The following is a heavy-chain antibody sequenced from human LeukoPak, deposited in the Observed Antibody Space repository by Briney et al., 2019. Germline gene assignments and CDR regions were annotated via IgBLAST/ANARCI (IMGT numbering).Heavy chain of an antibody. CDR1: GGTFSSYT. V-gene: IGHV1-69*02. CDR2: IIPILGIA. D-gene: IGHD3-3*01. Sequence: PVKVSCKASGGTFSSYTISWVRQAPGQGLEWMGRIIPILGIANYAQKFQGRVTITADKSTSTAYMELSSLRSEDTAVYYCARGTISLPNYYMDVWGKGTTVTVSS. J-gene: IGHJ6*03. CDR3: ARGTISLPNYYMDV.